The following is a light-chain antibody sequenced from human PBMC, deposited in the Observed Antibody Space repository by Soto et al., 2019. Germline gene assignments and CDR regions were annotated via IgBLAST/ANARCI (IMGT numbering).Light chain of an antibody. CDR1: QSVRSTF. CDR2: GAS. CDR3: QQYHDSPMNT. J-gene: IGKJ2*01. V-gene: IGKV3-20*01. Sequence: VLPQSPDTLSLSPGDRVTLSCRASQSVRSTFLAWYQQKPGQAPRLLIYGASNRSTGIPDRFSGSASGTDFTLTISSLEPDDSAVYYCQQYHDSPMNTFGQGTKLE.